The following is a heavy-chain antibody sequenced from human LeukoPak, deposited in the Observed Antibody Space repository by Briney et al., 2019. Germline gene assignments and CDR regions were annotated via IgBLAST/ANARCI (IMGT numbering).Heavy chain of an antibody. CDR1: GFTFSSYD. CDR2: ISYDGSNK. V-gene: IGHV3-30-3*01. D-gene: IGHD4-17*01. Sequence: PGGSLRLSCAASGFTFSSYDMHWVRQAPGKGLEWVAVISYDGSNKYYADSVKGRFTISRDNSKNSLYLQMNSLRAEDTAVYYCAGDYGDSRDYYHGMDVWGQGTTVTVSS. CDR3: AGDYGDSRDYYHGMDV. J-gene: IGHJ6*02.